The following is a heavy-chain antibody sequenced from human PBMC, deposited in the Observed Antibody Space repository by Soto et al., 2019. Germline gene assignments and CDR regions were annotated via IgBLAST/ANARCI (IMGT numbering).Heavy chain of an antibody. D-gene: IGHD6-6*01. Sequence: QVQLVQSGTEVKQPGASVKVSCKASGYTFTTYGINWVRQAPGQGLEWMGWISAYNGNTNYAQNLQGRVTMTTDTSTTTAYMGLKSRRADDTAVYYWAREETIATPAGGYWGQGTLVTVSS. CDR3: AREETIATPAGGY. J-gene: IGHJ4*02. V-gene: IGHV1-18*01. CDR2: ISAYNGNT. CDR1: GYTFTTYG.